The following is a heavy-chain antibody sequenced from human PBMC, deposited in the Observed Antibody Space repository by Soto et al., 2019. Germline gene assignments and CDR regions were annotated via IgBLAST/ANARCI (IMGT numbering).Heavy chain of an antibody. CDR1: EFTLSASA. CDR2: IRSRTNSYAT. V-gene: IGHV3-73*01. D-gene: IGHD6-13*01. CDR3: VSQIAAAGTNYYYAMDV. Sequence: GGSLRHSWAASEFTLSASAMRWVRQASGKGLEWVGRIRSRTNSYATEYAASVKGRFTISRDESKNTAYLQLNSLKTEDTAVYYCVSQIAAAGTNYYYAMDVWGQGTTVTVSS. J-gene: IGHJ6*02.